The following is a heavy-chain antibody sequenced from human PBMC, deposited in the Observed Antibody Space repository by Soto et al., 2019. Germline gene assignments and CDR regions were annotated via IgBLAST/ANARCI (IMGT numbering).Heavy chain of an antibody. CDR2: ISYDGSNK. CDR3: AKDREEQLVPHYFDC. J-gene: IGHJ4*02. CDR1: GFTFSSYG. D-gene: IGHD6-6*01. V-gene: IGHV3-30*18. Sequence: PGGSLRLSCAASGFTFSSYGMHWVRQAPGKGLEWVAVISYDGSNKYYADSVKGRFTISRDNSKNTLYLQMNSLRAEDTAVYYCAKDREEQLVPHYFDCWGQGTLVTVSS.